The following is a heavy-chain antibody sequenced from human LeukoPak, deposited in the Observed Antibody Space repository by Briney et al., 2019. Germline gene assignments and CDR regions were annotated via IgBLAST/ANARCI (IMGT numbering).Heavy chain of an antibody. V-gene: IGHV3-66*02. CDR2: IYSGGST. Sequence: GGSLRLSCAASGFTVSSNYMSWVRQAPGKGLEWVSVIYSGGSTYHADSVKGRFTISRDNSKNTLYLQMNSLRAEDTAVYYCARAENSGYGRGWLDYWGQGTLVTVSS. CDR3: ARAENSGYGRGWLDY. CDR1: GFTVSSNY. J-gene: IGHJ4*02. D-gene: IGHD5-12*01.